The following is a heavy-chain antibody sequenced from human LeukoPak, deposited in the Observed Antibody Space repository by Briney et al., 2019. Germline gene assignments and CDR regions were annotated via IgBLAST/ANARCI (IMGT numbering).Heavy chain of an antibody. D-gene: IGHD1-26*01. V-gene: IGHV3-23*01. CDR1: GFTFSSYA. J-gene: IGHJ4*02. Sequence: GGSLRLSCAASGFTFSSYAMSWVRQAPGKGLEWVSVISGSGGSTYYADSVKGRFTISRDNSKNTLYLQMNSLRAEDTAVFYCARGSGSYDYWGRGTLVTVSS. CDR2: ISGSGGST. CDR3: ARGSGSYDY.